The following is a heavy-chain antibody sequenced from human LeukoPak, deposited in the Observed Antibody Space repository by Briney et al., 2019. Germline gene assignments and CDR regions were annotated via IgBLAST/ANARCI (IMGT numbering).Heavy chain of an antibody. V-gene: IGHV4-34*01. D-gene: IGHD2-15*01. CDR2: INHSGST. CDR1: GGSFSGYY. CDR3: ARGLFDPDCSGGSCYSSFDY. J-gene: IGHJ4*02. Sequence: SETLSLTCAVYGGSFSGYYWSWIRQPPGKGPEWIGEINHSGSTNYNPSLKSRVTISVDTSKNQLSLKLTSVTAADTAVYYCARGLFDPDCSGGSCYSSFDYWGQGTLVTVSS.